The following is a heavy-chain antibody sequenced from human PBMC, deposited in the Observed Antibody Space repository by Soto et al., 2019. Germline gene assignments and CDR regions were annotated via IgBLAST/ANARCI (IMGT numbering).Heavy chain of an antibody. J-gene: IGHJ6*02. CDR2: IYYSGST. CDR3: ARDSDMYYYDSSGYRSYGMDV. D-gene: IGHD3-22*01. CDR1: GGSASSGSYY. Sequence: KASETLSLTCTVSGGSASSGSYYWSWIRQPPGKGLEWIGYIYYSGSTNYNPSLKSRVTISVDTSKNQFSLKLSSVTAADTAVYYCARDSDMYYYDSSGYRSYGMDVWGQGTTVTVSS. V-gene: IGHV4-61*01.